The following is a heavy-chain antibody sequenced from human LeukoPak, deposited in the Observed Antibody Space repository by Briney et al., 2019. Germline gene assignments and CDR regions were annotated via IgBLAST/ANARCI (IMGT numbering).Heavy chain of an antibody. D-gene: IGHD3-3*01. CDR3: AREGIDALQYAHPYYDFWSGYPSDY. V-gene: IGHV1-46*01. J-gene: IGHJ4*02. CDR1: GYTFTSYY. CDR2: INPSGGST. Sequence: ASVKVSCKASGYTFTSYYMHWVRQAPGQGLEWMGIINPSGGSTSYAQKFQGRVTMTRDTSTSTVYMELSSLRSEDTAVYYCAREGIDALQYAHPYYDFWSGYPSDYWGQGTLVTVSS.